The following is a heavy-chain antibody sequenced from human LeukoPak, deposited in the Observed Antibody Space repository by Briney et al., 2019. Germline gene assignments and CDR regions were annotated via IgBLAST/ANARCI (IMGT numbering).Heavy chain of an antibody. CDR1: GFTFSQHW. J-gene: IGHJ5*02. Sequence: GGSLRLSCAASGFTFSQHWMYWVRHAPGKGLVWVSRIKGDGITTNYAAFVEGRFTISRDNAKNTMYLQMNSLRAEDTAVYYCARSLATAVNCFDPWGQGTLVTVSS. V-gene: IGHV3-74*01. D-gene: IGHD5-24*01. CDR2: IKGDGITT. CDR3: ARSLATAVNCFDP.